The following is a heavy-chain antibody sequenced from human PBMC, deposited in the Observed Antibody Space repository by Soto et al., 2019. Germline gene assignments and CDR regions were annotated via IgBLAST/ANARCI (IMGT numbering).Heavy chain of an antibody. V-gene: IGHV1-3*01. J-gene: IGHJ4*02. Sequence: QVQLVQSGAEVKKPGASVKVSCKASGYTFTKYSMQWVRQAPGQRLEWMGWINAGTGNTRCSQKFQDRVTITRDTSASTAYMELSSLTSEDTALYYCAREAFGSGSYPLDYGGQGTLVTVSS. CDR1: GYTFTKYS. CDR2: INAGTGNT. CDR3: AREAFGSGSYPLDY. D-gene: IGHD3-10*01.